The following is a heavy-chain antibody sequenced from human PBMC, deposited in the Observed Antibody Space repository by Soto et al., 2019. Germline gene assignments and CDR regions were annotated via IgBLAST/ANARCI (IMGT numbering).Heavy chain of an antibody. J-gene: IGHJ6*02. CDR1: GYSLTSYW. CDR2: IYPGDSDT. CDR3: ARSPGVVMGATYYHYYGMDV. D-gene: IGHD1-26*01. Sequence: PGESLKISCKGSGYSLTSYWIGWVRQMPGKGLEWMGIIYPGDSDTRYSPSFQGQVTISADKSISTAYLQWSSLKASDTAMYYCARSPGVVMGATYYHYYGMDVWGQGTTVTVSS. V-gene: IGHV5-51*01.